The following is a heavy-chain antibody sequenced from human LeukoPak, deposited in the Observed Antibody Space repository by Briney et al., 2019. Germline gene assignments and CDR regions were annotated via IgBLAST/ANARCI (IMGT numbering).Heavy chain of an antibody. D-gene: IGHD5-18*01. Sequence: GSVKVSCKASGYTFTSYGISWVRQATGQGLEWMGWMNPNSGNTGYAQKFQGRVTMTRNTSISTAYMELSSLRSEDTAVYYCARHGYSYGLVNYYYYGMDVWGQGTTVTVSS. CDR3: ARHGYSYGLVNYYYYGMDV. J-gene: IGHJ6*02. V-gene: IGHV1-8*02. CDR1: GYTFTSYG. CDR2: MNPNSGNT.